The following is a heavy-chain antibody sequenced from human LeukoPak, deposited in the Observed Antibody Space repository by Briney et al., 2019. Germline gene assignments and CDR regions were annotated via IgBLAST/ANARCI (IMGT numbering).Heavy chain of an antibody. Sequence: GGSLRLSCAASGFTFSDYYMSWIRQAPGKGLEWVSYISSSGSTIYYADSVKGRFTISRDNAKNSLYLQMNSPRAEDTAVYYCARRVGTTVTPEGGHWFDPWGQGTLVTVSS. CDR2: ISSSGSTI. J-gene: IGHJ5*02. CDR3: ARRVGTTVTPEGGHWFDP. CDR1: GFTFSDYY. V-gene: IGHV3-11*01. D-gene: IGHD4-17*01.